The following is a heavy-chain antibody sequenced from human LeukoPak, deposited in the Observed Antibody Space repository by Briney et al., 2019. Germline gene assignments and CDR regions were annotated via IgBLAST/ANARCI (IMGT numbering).Heavy chain of an antibody. V-gene: IGHV4-39*06. CDR2: IYYSGST. CDR1: GGSISSSSYY. CDR3: ARDFGLEWFTVQDYMDV. D-gene: IGHD3-3*01. Sequence: PSETLSLTCTVSGGSISSSSYYWGWIRQPPGKGLEWIGSIYYSGSTYYNPSLKSRVTISVDTSKNQFPLKLSSVTAADTAVYYCARDFGLEWFTVQDYMDVWGKGTTVTVSS. J-gene: IGHJ6*03.